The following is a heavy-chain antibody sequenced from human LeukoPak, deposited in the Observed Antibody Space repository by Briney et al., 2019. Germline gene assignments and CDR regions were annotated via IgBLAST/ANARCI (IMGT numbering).Heavy chain of an antibody. CDR1: GGSISSYH. Sequence: SETLSLTCTVSGGSISSYHWSWIRQPPGKGLEWIGYIYYSGSTNHNPSLKSRVTISVDTSKNQFSLKLSSVTAADTAVYYCARASCSSTSCYSHAFDIWGQGTMVTVSS. CDR2: IYYSGST. V-gene: IGHV4-59*01. D-gene: IGHD2-2*01. J-gene: IGHJ3*02. CDR3: ARASCSSTSCYSHAFDI.